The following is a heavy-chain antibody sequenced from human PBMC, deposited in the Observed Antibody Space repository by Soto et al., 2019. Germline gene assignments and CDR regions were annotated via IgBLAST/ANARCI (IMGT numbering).Heavy chain of an antibody. D-gene: IGHD5-18*01. CDR2: ILSSGTT. CDR3: ARARGYNNGYSSFPIEF. J-gene: IGHJ4*02. Sequence: QVQLQESGPGLVKPSQILSLTCSVSGGSINSGTYYWTWIRQYPGKGLEWVGYILSSGTTFYNPSLMNRLIISVDTSKNQCSLRLSSVTAADTALNSCARARGYNNGYSSFPIEFWGQGALVTVSS. CDR1: GGSINSGTYY. V-gene: IGHV4-31*03.